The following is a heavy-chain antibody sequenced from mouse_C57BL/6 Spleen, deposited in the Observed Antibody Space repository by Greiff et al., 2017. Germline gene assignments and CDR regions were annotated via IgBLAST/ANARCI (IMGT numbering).Heavy chain of an antibody. CDR1: GYAFTNYL. D-gene: IGHD3-2*02. J-gene: IGHJ2*01. Sequence: VQLVESGAELVRPGTSVKVSCKASGYAFTNYLIEWVKQRPGQGLEWIGVINPGSGGTNYNEKFKGKATLTADKSSSTAYMQLSSLTSEDSAVYFCARSDSSGPYYFDYWGQGTTLTVSS. CDR3: ARSDSSGPYYFDY. CDR2: INPGSGGT. V-gene: IGHV1-54*01.